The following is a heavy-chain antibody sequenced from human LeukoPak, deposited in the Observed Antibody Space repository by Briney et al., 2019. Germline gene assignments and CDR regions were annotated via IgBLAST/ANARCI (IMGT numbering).Heavy chain of an antibody. Sequence: SETLSLTCTVSGGSISSSSYYWGWIRQPPGKGLEWIGSIYYSGSTYYNPSLKSRVTISVDTSKNQFSLQLNSVTPEDTAVYYCASGTYYRGFDAWGQGTLVTVSS. CDR1: GGSISSSSYY. CDR2: IYYSGST. CDR3: ASGTYYRGFDA. J-gene: IGHJ5*02. D-gene: IGHD1-26*01. V-gene: IGHV4-39*07.